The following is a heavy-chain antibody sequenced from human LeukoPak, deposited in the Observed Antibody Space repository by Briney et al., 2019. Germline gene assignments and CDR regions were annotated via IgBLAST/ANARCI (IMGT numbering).Heavy chain of an antibody. D-gene: IGHD3-22*01. CDR3: ARGGLTYYYDSSGYSSFDY. Sequence: TSVKVSFMEAGYTFTSYYMHWVRQAPGQGLEWMGIINPSGGSTSYAQKFQRRVTMTRDMSTSTVYMELSSMRSEDTAVYYCARGGLTYYYDSSGYSSFDYSGQGTLVTVSS. CDR2: INPSGGST. CDR1: GYTFTSYY. J-gene: IGHJ4*02. V-gene: IGHV1-46*01.